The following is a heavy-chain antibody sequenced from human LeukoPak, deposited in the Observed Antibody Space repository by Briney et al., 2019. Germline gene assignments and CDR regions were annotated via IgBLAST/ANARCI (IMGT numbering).Heavy chain of an antibody. V-gene: IGHV3-30*03. D-gene: IGHD1-26*01. Sequence: PGGSLRLSCAASGFTFSSYGMHWVRQAPGKGLEWVAVKTYDGSNKYYADSVKGRFTISRDNSKNTLYLQMNGLRAEDTAVYYCATQGGELITYWGQGTLVTVSS. CDR3: ATQGGELITY. CDR2: KTYDGSNK. CDR1: GFTFSSYG. J-gene: IGHJ4*02.